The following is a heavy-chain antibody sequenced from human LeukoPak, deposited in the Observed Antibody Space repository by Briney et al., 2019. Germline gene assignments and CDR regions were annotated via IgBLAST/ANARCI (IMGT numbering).Heavy chain of an antibody. D-gene: IGHD6-13*01. Sequence: SETLSLTCTVSGGSISTYYWSWIRQPPGKGLEWIGYIYHSGSTKYNPSLRSRVTISVDTSQNQFSLKLSSVTAADTAVYYCARASSSWYSYYYYYMDVWGKGTTVTISS. J-gene: IGHJ6*03. CDR3: ARASSSWYSYYYYYMDV. CDR1: GGSISTYY. CDR2: IYHSGST. V-gene: IGHV4-59*08.